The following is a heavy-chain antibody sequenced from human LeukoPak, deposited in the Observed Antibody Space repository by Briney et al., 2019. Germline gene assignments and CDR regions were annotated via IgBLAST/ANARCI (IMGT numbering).Heavy chain of an antibody. V-gene: IGHV1-18*01. J-gene: IGHJ2*01. CDR1: GYTFTSYG. D-gene: IGHD3-22*01. CDR2: ISAYNGNT. Sequence: ASVKVSCKASGYTFTSYGISWVRQAPGQGLEWMGWISAYNGNTNYAQKLQGRVTMTRDTSISTAYMELSRLRSDDTALYYCARVGDSSGYFDLWGRGTLVTVSS. CDR3: ARVGDSSGYFDL.